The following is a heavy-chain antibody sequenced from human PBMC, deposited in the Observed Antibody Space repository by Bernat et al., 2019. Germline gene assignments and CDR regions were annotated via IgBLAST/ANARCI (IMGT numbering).Heavy chain of an antibody. Sequence: QVQLVQSGAEVKKPGASVKVSCKASGYTFTSYYMHWVRQAPGQGLEWMGIINPSGGSTSYAQKFQGRVTMTRERSTSTVYMELSSLRSEDTAVYYCARDSTVTTYLGYWGQGTLVTVSS. CDR3: ARDSTVTTYLGY. J-gene: IGHJ4*02. D-gene: IGHD4-17*01. CDR2: INPSGGST. V-gene: IGHV1-46*01. CDR1: GYTFTSYY.